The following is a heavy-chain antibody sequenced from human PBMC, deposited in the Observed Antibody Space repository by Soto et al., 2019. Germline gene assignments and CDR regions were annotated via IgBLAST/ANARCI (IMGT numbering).Heavy chain of an antibody. J-gene: IGHJ4*02. CDR2: ISYDGSNK. Sequence: PGGSLRLSCAASGFTFSSYAMHWVRQAPGKGLEWVAVISYDGSNKYYADSVKGRFTISRDNSKNTLYLQMNSLRAEDTAVYYCARAPPPENWFSPLPGTNWNFALQTHLDYWGQGTLVTVSS. D-gene: IGHD1-7*01. CDR3: ARAPPPENWFSPLPGTNWNFALQTHLDY. V-gene: IGHV3-30-3*01. CDR1: GFTFSSYA.